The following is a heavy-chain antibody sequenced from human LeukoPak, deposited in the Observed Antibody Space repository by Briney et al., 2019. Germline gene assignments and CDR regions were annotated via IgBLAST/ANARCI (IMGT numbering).Heavy chain of an antibody. J-gene: IGHJ4*02. D-gene: IGHD3-10*01. V-gene: IGHV3-53*01. Sequence: GGSLRLSCAASGFTVSNNYMSWVRQAPGKGLEWVSVIYSGGSTYYADSVKGRFTISRDNAKNSLYLQMNSLRAEDTAVYYCVGVRGFRYYFDYWGQGTLVTVSS. CDR2: IYSGGST. CDR3: VGVRGFRYYFDY. CDR1: GFTVSNNY.